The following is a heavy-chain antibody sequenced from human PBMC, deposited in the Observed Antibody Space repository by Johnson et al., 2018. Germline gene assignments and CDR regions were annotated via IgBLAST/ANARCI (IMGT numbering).Heavy chain of an antibody. CDR1: GFTFSKFG. CDR3: SKSIGGAGGTNYYYVMDV. D-gene: IGHD1-26*01. CDR2: ISYDGNSK. Sequence: VQLVETGVGVVQPGRSLRVSCAVSGFTFSKFGMHWVRQAPGTGLEWVALISYDGNSKHYAASVTGRFTNSRVNSRNTRYQQMKSLRAEDPAAYYGSKSIGGAGGTNYYYVMDVGGQGATVTVSS. V-gene: IGHV3-30*18. J-gene: IGHJ6*02.